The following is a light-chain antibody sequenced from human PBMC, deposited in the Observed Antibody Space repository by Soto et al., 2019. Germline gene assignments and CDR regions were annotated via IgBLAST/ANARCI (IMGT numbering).Light chain of an antibody. Sequence: EIVLTQSPATLSLSAGERATLSCRASQSINSYLAWYQQIPGQAPRLLIYDAYNRATGIPARFSGSGSGTDFTLTISSLEPEDFAVYYCQQRSSWPLTFGGGTKGEIK. CDR1: QSINSY. CDR3: QQRSSWPLT. CDR2: DAY. J-gene: IGKJ4*01. V-gene: IGKV3-11*01.